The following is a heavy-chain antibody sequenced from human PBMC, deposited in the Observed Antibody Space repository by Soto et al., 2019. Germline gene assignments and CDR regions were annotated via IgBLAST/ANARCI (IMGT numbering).Heavy chain of an antibody. J-gene: IGHJ4*02. CDR3: ARIPFGDYFFDY. CDR1: GCSISSGAHY. D-gene: IGHD2-21*02. Sequence: SETLSLTCSFSGCSISSGAHYWTWIRQHPVKGLEWIGHIYYTGSTFYNPSLKSRLTISVDTSKNQFSLKLSSVTAADTAVYYCARIPFGDYFFDYWGQGTLVTVSS. V-gene: IGHV4-31*03. CDR2: IYYTGST.